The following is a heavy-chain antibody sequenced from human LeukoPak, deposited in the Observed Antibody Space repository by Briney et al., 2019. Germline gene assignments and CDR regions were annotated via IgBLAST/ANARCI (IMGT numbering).Heavy chain of an antibody. J-gene: IGHJ4*02. V-gene: IGHV3-53*01. CDR3: AREIRRYSSGWYYFDY. Sequence: GGSLRLSCAASGFTFTSYEMNWVRQAPGKGLEWVSVIYSGGSTYYADSVKGRFTISRDNSKNTLYLQMNSLRAEDTAVYYCAREIRRYSSGWYYFDYWGQGTLVTVSS. CDR1: GFTFTSYE. CDR2: IYSGGST. D-gene: IGHD6-19*01.